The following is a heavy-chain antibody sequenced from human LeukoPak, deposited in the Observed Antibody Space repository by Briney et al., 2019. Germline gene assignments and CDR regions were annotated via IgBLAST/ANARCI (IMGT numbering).Heavy chain of an antibody. D-gene: IGHD3-22*01. CDR3: ARDNVYYYDSSGYAFDI. CDR2: IYSGGST. Sequence: GGSLRHSCAASGFTVSSNYMSWVRQAPGKGLEWVSVIYSGGSTYYAVSVKGRFTISRDNSKNTLYLQMNSLRAEDTAVYYCARDNVYYYDSSGYAFDIWGQGTMVTVSS. CDR1: GFTVSSNY. V-gene: IGHV3-53*01. J-gene: IGHJ3*02.